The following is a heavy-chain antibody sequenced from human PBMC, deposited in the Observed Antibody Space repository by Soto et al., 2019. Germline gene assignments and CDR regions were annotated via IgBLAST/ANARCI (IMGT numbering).Heavy chain of an antibody. V-gene: IGHV3-21*01. J-gene: IGHJ4*02. D-gene: IGHD1-26*01. CDR1: GFTFSSYT. CDR2: ITGTSSYI. Sequence: PGGSLRLSCAASGFTFSSYTMNWVRQAPEKGLEWVSSITGTSSYIFYADSVKGRFTISRDSAKNSLYLQMSDLRAEDTAVYYCARVSGEYRDYWGQGTLVTVYS. CDR3: ARVSGEYRDY.